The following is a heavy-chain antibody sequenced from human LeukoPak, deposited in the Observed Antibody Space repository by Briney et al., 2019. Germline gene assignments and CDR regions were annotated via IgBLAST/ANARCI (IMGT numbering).Heavy chain of an antibody. CDR1: GFTFSSYA. CDR3: ARDVGPVDV. V-gene: IGHV3-30-3*01. J-gene: IGHJ6*04. CDR2: ISYDGSNK. Sequence: PGGSLRLSCAASGFTFSSYAMHWVRQAPGKGLEWVAVISYDGSNKYYADSVKGRFTISRDNAKNSLYLQMNSLRAEDTAVYYCARDVGPVDVWGKGTTVTVSS.